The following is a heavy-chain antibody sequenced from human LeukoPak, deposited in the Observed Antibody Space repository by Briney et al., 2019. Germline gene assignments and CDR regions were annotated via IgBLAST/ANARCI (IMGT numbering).Heavy chain of an antibody. D-gene: IGHD3-16*01. V-gene: IGHV1-18*01. CDR3: ARHGGIGPKRDYFDY. J-gene: IGHJ4*02. CDR2: LSTDNGDT. Sequence: ASVKVSCKASGYTFTSYGISWVRQAPGQGLEWMGWLSTDNGDTNYAQKFQGRVTMTTDTSTTTAHMELRSLTSDDTAIYYCARHGGIGPKRDYFDYWGPGTLVTVSS. CDR1: GYTFTSYG.